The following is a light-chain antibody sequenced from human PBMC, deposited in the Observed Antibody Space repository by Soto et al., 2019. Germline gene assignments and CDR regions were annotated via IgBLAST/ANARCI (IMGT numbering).Light chain of an antibody. CDR1: QSVSSY. CDR3: QQNKDWPGT. CDR2: DAS. V-gene: IGKV3-15*01. Sequence: EIVMTQYPATLSVSPGERASLSCRASQSVSSYLAWFQQKPGQAPRLLIYDASTRATGIPVRFSGSGSGTEFTLTISSLQSEDFGVYYCQQNKDWPGTFXQGTKVDIK. J-gene: IGKJ1*01.